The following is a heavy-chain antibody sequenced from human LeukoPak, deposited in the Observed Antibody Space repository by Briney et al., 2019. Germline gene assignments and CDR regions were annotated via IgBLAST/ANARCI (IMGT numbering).Heavy chain of an antibody. J-gene: IGHJ4*02. CDR1: GGTFSSYA. CDR3: ARDTPGDGYNRGDY. CDR2: IIPIFGTA. V-gene: IGHV1-69*13. D-gene: IGHD5-24*01. Sequence: SVTVSCTASGGTFSSYAISWVRQAPGQGLEWMGGIIPIFGTANYAQKFQGRVTITADESTCTAYMELSSLRSEDTAVYYCARDTPGDGYNRGDYWGQGTLVTVSS.